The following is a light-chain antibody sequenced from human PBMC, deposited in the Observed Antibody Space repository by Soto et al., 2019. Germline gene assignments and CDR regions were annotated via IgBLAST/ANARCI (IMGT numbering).Light chain of an antibody. Sequence: DIQMTQSPSTLSASVGDRVTITCRASQSISSWLAWYQQKPGQAPKLLIYKASTLQSGVPSRFSGSGSGTKFPFAFSSLQPDDSATYYCQQYNDNWTFGQGTKV. CDR3: QQYNDNWT. CDR1: QSISSW. CDR2: KAS. J-gene: IGKJ1*01. V-gene: IGKV1-5*03.